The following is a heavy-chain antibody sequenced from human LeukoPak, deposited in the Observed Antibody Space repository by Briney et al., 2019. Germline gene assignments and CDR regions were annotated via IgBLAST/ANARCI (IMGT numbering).Heavy chain of an antibody. Sequence: GGSLRLSCAASGFTFSSYEMNWVRQAPGKGQEWVSYISSSGSTIYYADSVKGRFTISRDNAKNSLYLQMNSLRAEDTAVYYCAKGAGYCSSTSCPGPFDYWGQGTLVTVSS. J-gene: IGHJ4*02. CDR2: ISSSGSTI. CDR1: GFTFSSYE. CDR3: AKGAGYCSSTSCPGPFDY. D-gene: IGHD2-2*01. V-gene: IGHV3-48*03.